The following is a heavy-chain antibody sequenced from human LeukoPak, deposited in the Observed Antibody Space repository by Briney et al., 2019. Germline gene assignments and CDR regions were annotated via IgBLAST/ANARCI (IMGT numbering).Heavy chain of an antibody. J-gene: IGHJ6*03. CDR1: GYTFTGYY. V-gene: IGHV1-2*02. CDR2: INPNSGGT. Sequence: RASVKVSCKASGYTFTGYYMHWVRQAPGQGLEWMGWINPNSGGTNYAQKFQGRVTMTRDTSISTAYMELSRLRSDDTAVYYCARGREPLNLYYMDVWGKGTMVTVSS. CDR3: ARGREPLNLYYMDV. D-gene: IGHD1-26*01.